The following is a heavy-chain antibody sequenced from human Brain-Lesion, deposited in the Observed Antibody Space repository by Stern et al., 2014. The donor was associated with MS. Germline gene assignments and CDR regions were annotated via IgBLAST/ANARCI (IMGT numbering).Heavy chain of an antibody. J-gene: IGHJ6*02. D-gene: IGHD2-2*01. CDR3: ARGRVVPGFQYYATDV. CDR1: GGSISSGGYY. CDR2: IFNSGST. V-gene: IGHV4-61*02. Sequence: VQLVESGPGLVKPSQTLSLSCTVSGGSISSGGYYWSWIRQPAGKGLEWIGRIFNSGSTSYNPSPKSRAPISIDTPKNQFSLRLNPMTAADTAVYYCARGRVVPGFQYYATDVWGQGTTVIVSS.